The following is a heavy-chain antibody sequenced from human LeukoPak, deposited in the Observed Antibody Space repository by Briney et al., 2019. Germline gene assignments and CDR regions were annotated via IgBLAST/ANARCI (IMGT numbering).Heavy chain of an antibody. CDR2: INHGGST. CDR3: ARDGYSTPDV. J-gene: IGHJ6*02. D-gene: IGHD6-13*01. Sequence: SETLSLTCAVYSGSFSDYYWSWIRQPPGKGLEWIGEINHGGSTNYNPSLKSRVTLSVDTSKNQFSLKLTSVTAADTAVYYCARDGYSTPDVWGQGTTVTVPS. CDR1: SGSFSDYY. V-gene: IGHV4-34*01.